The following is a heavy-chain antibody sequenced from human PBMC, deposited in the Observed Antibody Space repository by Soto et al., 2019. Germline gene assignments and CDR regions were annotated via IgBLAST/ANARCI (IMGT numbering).Heavy chain of an antibody. Sequence: PGESLKISCEGSGYSFTSYWIDWVQQIPGKGLELMGIIYPGDSDTRYSPSFQGQVTISADKSISTAYLQWSSLKASDTAMYYCARTAAAGKYYYGMDVWGQGTTVTV. CDR2: IYPGDSDT. CDR3: ARTAAAGKYYYGMDV. J-gene: IGHJ6*02. CDR1: GYSFTSYW. V-gene: IGHV5-51*07. D-gene: IGHD6-13*01.